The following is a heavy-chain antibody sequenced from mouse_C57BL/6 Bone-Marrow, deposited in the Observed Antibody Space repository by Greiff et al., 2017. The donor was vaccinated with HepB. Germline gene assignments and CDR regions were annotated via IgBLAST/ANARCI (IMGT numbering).Heavy chain of an antibody. Sequence: VQLQQSGAELARPGASVKLSCKASGYTFTSYGISWVKQRTGQGLEWIGEIYPRSGNTYYNEKFKGKATLTADKSSSTAYMELRGLTSEDSAVYFCARYGYYGAMDYWGQGTSVTVSS. CDR2: IYPRSGNT. V-gene: IGHV1-81*01. J-gene: IGHJ4*01. D-gene: IGHD2-3*01. CDR1: GYTFTSYG. CDR3: ARYGYYGAMDY.